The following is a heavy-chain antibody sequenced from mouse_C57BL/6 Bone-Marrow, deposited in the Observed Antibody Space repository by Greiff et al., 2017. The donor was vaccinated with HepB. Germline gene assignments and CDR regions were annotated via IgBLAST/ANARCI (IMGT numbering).Heavy chain of an antibody. D-gene: IGHD1-1*01. CDR3: ARQDDYGGSYGFAD. Sequence: EVKLVESGGDLVKPGGSLKLSCAASGFTFSSYGMSWVRQTPDKRLEWVATISSGGSYTYYPDSVKGRFTISRDNAKNTLYLQMSSLKSEDTAMYYCARQDDYGGSYGFADWGQGTLVTVSA. J-gene: IGHJ3*01. V-gene: IGHV5-6*01. CDR2: ISSGGSYT. CDR1: GFTFSSYG.